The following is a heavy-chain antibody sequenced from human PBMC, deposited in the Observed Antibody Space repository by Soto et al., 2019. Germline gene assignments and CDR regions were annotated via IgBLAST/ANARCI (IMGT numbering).Heavy chain of an antibody. CDR3: AKVTIVGLGELSRIDY. J-gene: IGHJ4*02. D-gene: IGHD3-16*02. Sequence: EVQLVESGGGLVQPGRSLRLSCAASGFTFDDYAMHWVRQAPGKGLEWVSGISWNSGSIGYADSVKGRFTISGDNAQNSLYLQMNSLRAEDTALYYCAKVTIVGLGELSRIDYWGQGTLVKVS. CDR2: ISWNSGSI. CDR1: GFTFDDYA. V-gene: IGHV3-9*01.